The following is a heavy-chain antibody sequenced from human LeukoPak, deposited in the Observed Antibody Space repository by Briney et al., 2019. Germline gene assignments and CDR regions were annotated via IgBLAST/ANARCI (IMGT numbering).Heavy chain of an antibody. J-gene: IGHJ5*02. CDR3: ARGVGSSWFDP. Sequence: ASVKVSCKASGYTFTDYYLHWVRQVPGQGLEWMGWINPNSGGANFALNFQGRVTMTRATSISTAYMELSRLTSDDTAVYYCARGVGSSWFDPWGQGTLVTVSS. D-gene: IGHD6-13*01. CDR2: INPNSGGA. CDR1: GYTFTDYY. V-gene: IGHV1-2*02.